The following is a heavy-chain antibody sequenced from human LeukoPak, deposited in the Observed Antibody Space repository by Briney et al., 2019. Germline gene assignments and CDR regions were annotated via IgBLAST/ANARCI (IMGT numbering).Heavy chain of an antibody. CDR1: GFTFDDYA. CDR2: ISWNSGSI. Sequence: PGGSLRLSCAASGFTFDDYAMHWVRQAPGKGLEWVSGISWNSGSIGYADSVKGRFTISRDNAKNSLYLQMNSLRAEDTALYYCAKGTPINLDAFDIWGQGTMVTVSS. D-gene: IGHD1-1*01. J-gene: IGHJ3*02. CDR3: AKGTPINLDAFDI. V-gene: IGHV3-9*01.